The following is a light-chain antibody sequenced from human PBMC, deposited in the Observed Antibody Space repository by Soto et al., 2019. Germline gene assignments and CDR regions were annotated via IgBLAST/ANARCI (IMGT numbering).Light chain of an antibody. CDR2: DAS. CDR3: QQYGSSPYT. J-gene: IGKJ2*01. Sequence: EIVLTQSPATLSLSPGERATLSCGARQSVSSSYLAWYQQNPGLAPWLLIYDASSRATGIPDRFNGSGSGTDFTLTISGLEPGDFAGYYCQQYGSSPYTFGQGTKVEIK. V-gene: IGKV3D-20*01. CDR1: QSVSSSY.